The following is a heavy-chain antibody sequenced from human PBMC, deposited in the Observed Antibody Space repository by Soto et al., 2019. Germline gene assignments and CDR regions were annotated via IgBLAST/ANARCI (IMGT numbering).Heavy chain of an antibody. CDR1: GFTFSSYS. CDR2: ISSSSSYI. Sequence: PGGSLRLSCAASGFTFSSYSMNWVRQAPGKGLEWVSSISSSSSYIYYADSVKGRFTISRDNAKNSLYLQMNSLRAEDTAVYYCERHLGDSWSGYWFDPWGQGALVTVFS. J-gene: IGHJ5*02. D-gene: IGHD3-3*01. V-gene: IGHV3-21*01. CDR3: ERHLGDSWSGYWFDP.